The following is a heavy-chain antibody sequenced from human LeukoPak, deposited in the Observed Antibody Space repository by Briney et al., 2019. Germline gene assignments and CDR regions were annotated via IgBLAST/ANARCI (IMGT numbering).Heavy chain of an antibody. CDR1: GFPFSTYA. J-gene: IGHJ6*02. V-gene: IGHV3-30-3*01. D-gene: IGHD3-10*01. CDR2: ISYDGTNK. Sequence: PGGSLRLSCTASGFPFSTYAMHWVRQAPGKGLEWVAVISYDGTNKYYADSMKGRFTISRDNSKNTLYLQMNSLRAEDTAVYYCARALFAGAFYGMDVWGQGTTVTVSS. CDR3: ARALFAGAFYGMDV.